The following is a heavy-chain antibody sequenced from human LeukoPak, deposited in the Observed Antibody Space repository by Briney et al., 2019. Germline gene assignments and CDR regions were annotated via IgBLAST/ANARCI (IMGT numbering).Heavy chain of an antibody. V-gene: IGHV3-21*01. CDR3: ARVESGSYFPDY. D-gene: IGHD1-26*01. Sequence: GGSLRLSCAASGFTFSSYSMNWVRQAPGKGLEWVSSISSSSSYIYYADSVKGRFTISRDNAKNSLYLQMNSLRVEDTAVYYCARVESGSYFPDYWGQGTLVTVSS. J-gene: IGHJ4*02. CDR1: GFTFSSYS. CDR2: ISSSSSYI.